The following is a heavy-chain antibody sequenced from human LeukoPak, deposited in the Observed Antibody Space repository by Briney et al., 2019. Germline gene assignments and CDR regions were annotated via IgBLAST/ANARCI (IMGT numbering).Heavy chain of an antibody. V-gene: IGHV4-39*01. CDR2: IYYSGST. CDR3: ARSGLLWFGSFDY. Sequence: SETPSLTCTVSGGSISSSSYYWGWIRQPPGKGLEWIGSIYYSGSTYYNPSLKSRVTISVDTSKNQFSLKLSSVTAADTAVYYCARSGLLWFGSFDYWGQGTLVTVSS. CDR1: GGSISSSSYY. J-gene: IGHJ4*02. D-gene: IGHD3-10*01.